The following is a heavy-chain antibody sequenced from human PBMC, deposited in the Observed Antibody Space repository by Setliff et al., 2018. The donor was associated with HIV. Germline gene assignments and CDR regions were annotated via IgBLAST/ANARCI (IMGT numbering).Heavy chain of an antibody. J-gene: IGHJ4*02. Sequence: PSETLSLTCAVSGYSISSGYYWGWVRQPPEKGLEWIGSFYHSGSTYYNPSLESRVTISVDTSKNQFSLKLSSVTAADTAVYYCARDFVYGYDFWGQGTLVTVSS. V-gene: IGHV4-38-2*02. D-gene: IGHD5-18*01. CDR3: ARDFVYGYDF. CDR2: FYHSGST. CDR1: GYSISSGYY.